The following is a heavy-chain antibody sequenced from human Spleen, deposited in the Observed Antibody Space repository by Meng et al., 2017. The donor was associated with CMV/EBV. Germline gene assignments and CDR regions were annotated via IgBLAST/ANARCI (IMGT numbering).Heavy chain of an antibody. CDR3: VRGAPYTSGQVERYSFDY. V-gene: IGHV4-4*02. CDR1: W. CDR2: IYHSGST. Sequence: WWSWVLQPPGKGLEWIGEIYHSGSTNYSPSLKSRVTMSVGKSKNQFSLRLTSVTAADTAVYYCVRGAPYTSGQVERYSFDYWGQGTLVTVSS. D-gene: IGHD5-18*01. J-gene: IGHJ4*02.